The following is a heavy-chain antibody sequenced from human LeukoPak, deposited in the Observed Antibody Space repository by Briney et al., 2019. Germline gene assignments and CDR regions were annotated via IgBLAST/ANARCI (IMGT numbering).Heavy chain of an antibody. CDR3: ARDLGKNYYDSSGYWSSAFDI. D-gene: IGHD3-22*01. Sequence: KPGGSLRLSCAASGFTFSSYSMNWVRQAPGKGLEWVSSISSRSSYIYYADSGKGRFTISRDNAKNSLYLQMNSLRAEDTAVYYCARDLGKNYYDSSGYWSSAFDIWGQGTMVTVSS. J-gene: IGHJ3*02. CDR2: ISSRSSYI. CDR1: GFTFSSYS. V-gene: IGHV3-21*01.